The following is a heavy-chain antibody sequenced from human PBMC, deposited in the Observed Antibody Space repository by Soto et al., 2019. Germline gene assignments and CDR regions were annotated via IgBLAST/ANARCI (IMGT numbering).Heavy chain of an antibody. D-gene: IGHD5-18*01. CDR2: IYPGDSDT. CDR3: ARLVTAMATNDAFDI. Sequence: PGESLKISCKGSGYSFTSYWIGWVRQMPGKGLEWMGIIYPGDSDTRYSPSFQGQVTISADKSISTAYLQWSSLKASDTAMYYCARLVTAMATNDAFDIWGQGTMVTVSS. CDR1: GYSFTSYW. V-gene: IGHV5-51*01. J-gene: IGHJ3*02.